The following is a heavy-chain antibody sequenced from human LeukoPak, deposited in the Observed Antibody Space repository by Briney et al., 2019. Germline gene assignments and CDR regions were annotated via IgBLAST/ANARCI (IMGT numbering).Heavy chain of an antibody. J-gene: IGHJ4*02. CDR1: GFTFSSYG. CDR2: ISYDGSNK. D-gene: IGHD4-17*01. V-gene: IGHV3-30*18. Sequence: GGSLRPSRAASGFTFSSYGMHWVRQAPGKGLEWVAVISYDGSNKYYADSVKGRFTISRDNSKNTLYLQMNSLRAEDTAVYYCAKGEDYGDFDYWGQGTLVTVSS. CDR3: AKGEDYGDFDY.